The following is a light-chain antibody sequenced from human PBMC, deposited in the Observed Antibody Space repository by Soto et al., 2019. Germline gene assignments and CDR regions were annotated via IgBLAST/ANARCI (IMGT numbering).Light chain of an antibody. Sequence: EIVLTQSPGTLSLSPGERATLSCRASQSVFGNYLAWYQQKPGQPPRLLFYGASTRAAGSPDRFSGSGSGTDFTLTISRLEPEDFAYYYCQIYNSSPWTFGQGTRVEVK. J-gene: IGKJ1*01. V-gene: IGKV3-20*01. CDR3: QIYNSSPWT. CDR1: QSVFGNY. CDR2: GAS.